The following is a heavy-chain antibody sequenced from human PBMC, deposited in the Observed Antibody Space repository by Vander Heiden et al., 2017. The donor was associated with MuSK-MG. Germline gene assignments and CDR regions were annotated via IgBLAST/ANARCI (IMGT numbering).Heavy chain of an antibody. CDR3: ARHRTMPHEGWFDP. CDR1: GGSISSSSYY. Sequence: QLQLQESGPGLVKPSETLSLTCTVSGGSISSSSYYWGWIRQPPGKGLEWIGSIYYSGSNYYNPARKSRVTISVDTSKNQFYLKLSSVNDEDTAVYYCARHRTMPHEGWFDPWGQGNLVTVSS. CDR2: IYYSGSN. V-gene: IGHV4-39*01. J-gene: IGHJ5*02. D-gene: IGHD2-2*01.